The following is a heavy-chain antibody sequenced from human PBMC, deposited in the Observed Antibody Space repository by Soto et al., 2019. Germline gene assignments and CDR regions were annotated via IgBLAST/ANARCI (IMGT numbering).Heavy chain of an antibody. D-gene: IGHD2-15*01. CDR3: TRPKGLHDAFDI. V-gene: IGHV3-73*01. J-gene: IGHJ3*02. CDR2: IRSKANCYAT. Sequence: GGSLRLSCAASGFTFSGSAMHWVRKASGKGLERVGRIRSKANCYATSYAASVKGKFTISRDDSKNTAYLQMNSLKTEDTAVYYCTRPKGLHDAFDIWGQGTMVTVSS. CDR1: GFTFSGSA.